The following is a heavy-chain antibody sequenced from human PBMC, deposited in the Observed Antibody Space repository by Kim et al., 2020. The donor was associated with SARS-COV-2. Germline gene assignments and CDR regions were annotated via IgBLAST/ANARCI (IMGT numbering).Heavy chain of an antibody. V-gene: IGHV3-7*01. CDR1: GFTFTNYW. CDR3: ARGGKFYYDTSGYPDDF. J-gene: IGHJ4*02. Sequence: GGSLRLSCTISGFTFTNYWMSWVRQAPGKGLEWVANIYKDGSEKNYVDSVRDRFTISRDNARNSVHLQMNSLRAEDTGLYYCARGGKFYYDTSGYPDDFWGQGILVTVSS. D-gene: IGHD3-22*01. CDR2: IYKDGSEK.